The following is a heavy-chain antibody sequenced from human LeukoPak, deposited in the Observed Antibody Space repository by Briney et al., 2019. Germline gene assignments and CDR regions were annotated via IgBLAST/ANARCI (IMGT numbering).Heavy chain of an antibody. V-gene: IGHV3-23*01. CDR3: ARDGVVGTCFDY. Sequence: PGGSLRLSCAASGFTFTSYAMSWVRQAPGKGLEWVSAITGSGISTNYADSVKGRFTISRDNSKNTLYLQMNSLRAEDTAVYYCARDGVVGTCFDYWGQGTLVTVSS. CDR1: GFTFTSYA. D-gene: IGHD1-26*01. CDR2: ITGSGIST. J-gene: IGHJ4*02.